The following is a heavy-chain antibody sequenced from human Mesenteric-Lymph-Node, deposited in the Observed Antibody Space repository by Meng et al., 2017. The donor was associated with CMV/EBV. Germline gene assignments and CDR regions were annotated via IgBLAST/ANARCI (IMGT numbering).Heavy chain of an antibody. CDR3: ARDSVTAYYYYGMDV. CDR1: GGTFSSYT. Sequence: SVKVSCKASGGTFSSYTISWVRQAPGQGLEWMGRIIPILGIANYAQKFQGRVTITADKSTRTAYMELNSLRAEDTAVYYCARDSVTAYYYYGMDVWGQGTTVTVSS. CDR2: IIPILGIA. V-gene: IGHV1-69*04. J-gene: IGHJ6*02. D-gene: IGHD1-14*01.